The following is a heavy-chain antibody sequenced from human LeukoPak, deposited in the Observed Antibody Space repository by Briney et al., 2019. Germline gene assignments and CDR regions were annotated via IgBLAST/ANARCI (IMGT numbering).Heavy chain of an antibody. J-gene: IGHJ5*02. CDR3: AKGPTYYYGSGGYYNPNWFDP. CDR2: ISGSGGST. CDR1: GFTFSSYA. Sequence: GGSLRLSCAASGFTFSSYAMSWVRQAPGKGLEWVSAISGSGGSTYYADSVKGRFTISRDNSKNTLYLQMNSLRAEDTAVYYCAKGPTYYYGSGGYYNPNWFDPWGQGTLVTVSS. D-gene: IGHD3-10*01. V-gene: IGHV3-23*01.